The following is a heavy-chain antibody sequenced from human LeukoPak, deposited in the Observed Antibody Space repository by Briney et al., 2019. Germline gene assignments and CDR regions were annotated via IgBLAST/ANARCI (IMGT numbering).Heavy chain of an antibody. V-gene: IGHV3-30-3*01. CDR2: ISYDGSNK. CDR3: AREEYYYGSGSYYSYYYYYYMDV. Sequence: GGSLRLSCAASGFTFSSYAMHWVRQAPGKGLEWVAVISYDGSNKYYADSVKGRFTISTDNSKNTLYLQMNSLRAEETAVYYCAREEYYYGSGSYYSYYYYYYMDVWGNGTTVTVSS. CDR1: GFTFSSYA. J-gene: IGHJ6*03. D-gene: IGHD3-10*01.